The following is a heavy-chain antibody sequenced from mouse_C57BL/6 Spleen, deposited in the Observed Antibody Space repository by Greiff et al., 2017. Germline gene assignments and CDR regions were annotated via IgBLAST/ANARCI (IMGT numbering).Heavy chain of an antibody. CDR2: ISYSGST. CDR3: ARDEGSWDEAWFAY. CDR1: GYSITSCYD. V-gene: IGHV3-1*01. Sequence: EVQGVESGPGMVKPSQSLSLTCTVTGYSITSCYDWHWIRHFPGNKLEWMGYISYSGSTNYNPSLKSRISITHDTSKNHFFLKLNSVTTEDTATYYCARDEGSWDEAWFAYWGQGTLVTVSA. J-gene: IGHJ3*01. D-gene: IGHD4-1*01.